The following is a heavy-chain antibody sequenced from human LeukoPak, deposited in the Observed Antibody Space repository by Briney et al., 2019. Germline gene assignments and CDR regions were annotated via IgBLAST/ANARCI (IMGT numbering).Heavy chain of an antibody. CDR3: ARASQYGDYVF. Sequence: ASVKVSCKASGYTFTSYGISWVRQAPGQGLEWMGWMNPNSGNTGYAQKFQGRVTITRNTSISTAYMELSGLRSEDTAVYYCARASQYGDYVFGGQGTLVTVSS. CDR1: GYTFTSYG. V-gene: IGHV1-8*03. CDR2: MNPNSGNT. J-gene: IGHJ4*02. D-gene: IGHD4-17*01.